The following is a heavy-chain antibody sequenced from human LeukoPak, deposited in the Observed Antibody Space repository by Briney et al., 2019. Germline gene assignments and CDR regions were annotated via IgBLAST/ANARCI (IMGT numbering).Heavy chain of an antibody. CDR3: ARRLVSTTGVYYYYYMDV. J-gene: IGHJ6*03. V-gene: IGHV3-30*03. D-gene: IGHD5/OR15-5a*01. CDR2: ISYDVGKK. CDR1: GFTFSSYG. Sequence: GGSLRLSCAASGFTFSSYGMRWVRQAPGKGLEWVADISYDVGKKYYADSEKGRFTISRDNSKNTLYLQMNSLRAEDTAVYYCARRLVSTTGVYYYYYMDVWGKGTTVTVSS.